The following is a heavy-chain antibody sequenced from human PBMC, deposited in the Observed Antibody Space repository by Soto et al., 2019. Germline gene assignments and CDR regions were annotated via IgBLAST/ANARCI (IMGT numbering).Heavy chain of an antibody. J-gene: IGHJ4*02. Sequence: GGSLRLSCAASGFTFSSYAMHWVRQAPGKGLEYVSAISSKGGSTYYANSVKGRFTISRDNSKNTLYLQMGSLRAEDMAVYYCARVFSPEYYDFWSGYYDYWGQGTLVTVSS. CDR2: ISSKGGST. V-gene: IGHV3-64*01. CDR3: ARVFSPEYYDFWSGYYDY. D-gene: IGHD3-3*01. CDR1: GFTFSSYA.